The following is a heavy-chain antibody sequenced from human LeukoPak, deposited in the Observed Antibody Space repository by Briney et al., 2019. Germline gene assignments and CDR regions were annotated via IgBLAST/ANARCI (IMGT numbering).Heavy chain of an antibody. CDR2: IFYSGYN. Sequence: SETLSLTCSVSGGSIRSTTYYWGWIRQPPGKGLEWIGYIFYSGYNNHNPSLKSRVTISVDTSKNQFSLKLSSVTAADTAVYYCARVYGGGYDFRGAFDIWGQGTMVTVSS. V-gene: IGHV4-61*05. D-gene: IGHD5-12*01. CDR3: ARVYGGGYDFRGAFDI. CDR1: GGSIRSTTYY. J-gene: IGHJ3*02.